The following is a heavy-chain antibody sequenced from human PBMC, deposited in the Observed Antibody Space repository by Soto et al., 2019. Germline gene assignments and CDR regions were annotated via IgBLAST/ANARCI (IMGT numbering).Heavy chain of an antibody. CDR3: ARQISSGLDY. J-gene: IGHJ4*02. CDR1: GYIFTSYY. CDR2: INPSGGST. D-gene: IGHD6-19*01. V-gene: IGHV1-46*01. Sequence: ASVKVSCKASGYIFTSYYMHWVRQAPGQGLEWMGMINPSGGSTSYTQNFQGRVTMTRDTSTTTVYMDLSSLKSEDTAGYYCARQISSGLDYWGQGTLVTVSS.